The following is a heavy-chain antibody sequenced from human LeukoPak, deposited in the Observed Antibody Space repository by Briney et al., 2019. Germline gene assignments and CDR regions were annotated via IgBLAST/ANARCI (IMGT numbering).Heavy chain of an antibody. V-gene: IGHV4-38-2*02. J-gene: IGHJ6*03. D-gene: IGHD5-12*01. CDR2: IFHTGST. Sequence: PSGTLSLTCTVSGYSLSSGYYWGWIRQPPGKGLEWIGSIFHTGSTYYNPSLKSRDTISVDTSKNQFSLKLSSVTAADTAVYYCARLYSGYDHYYMDVWGKGTTVTVSS. CDR1: GYSLSSGYY. CDR3: ARLYSGYDHYYMDV.